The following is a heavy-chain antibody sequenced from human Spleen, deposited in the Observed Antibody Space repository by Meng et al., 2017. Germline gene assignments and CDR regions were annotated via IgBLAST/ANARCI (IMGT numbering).Heavy chain of an antibody. CDR3: ARGPTTRAHDFDY. V-gene: IGHV4-34*01. J-gene: IGHJ4*02. Sequence: SETLSLTCAVYGGSFSGYYWSWIRQPPGKGLEWIGEINHSGSTNYNPSLESRATISVDTSQNNLSLKLSSVTAADSAVYYCARGPTTRAHDFDYWGQGTLVTVSS. CDR1: GGSFSGYY. D-gene: IGHD4-11*01. CDR2: INHSGST.